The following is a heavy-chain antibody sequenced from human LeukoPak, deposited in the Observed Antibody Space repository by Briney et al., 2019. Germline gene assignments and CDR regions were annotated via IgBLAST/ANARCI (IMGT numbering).Heavy chain of an antibody. CDR1: GGSFSGYY. Sequence: SETLSLTCAVYGGSFSGYYWSWVRQPPGKGLEWIGEINHSGSTNYNPSLKSRVTISVDTSKNQFSLKLSSVTAADTAVYYCARVVEGYCSSTSCYKRYYYHYMDVWGKGTTVTVSS. V-gene: IGHV4-34*01. D-gene: IGHD2-2*02. CDR3: ARVVEGYCSSTSCYKRYYYHYMDV. J-gene: IGHJ6*03. CDR2: INHSGST.